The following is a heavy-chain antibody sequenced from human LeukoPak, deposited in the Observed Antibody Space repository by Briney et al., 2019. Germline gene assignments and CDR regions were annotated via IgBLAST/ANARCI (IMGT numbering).Heavy chain of an antibody. V-gene: IGHV3-33*01. CDR3: ARGGTVTTAEFDY. Sequence: GGSLRLSCAASGFTFSSYGMHWVRQAPGKGLEWVAVIWYDGSNKYYADSVKGRFTISRDNSKNTLYLQMNSLGAEDTAVYYCARGGTVTTAEFDYWGQGTLVTVSS. D-gene: IGHD4-17*01. CDR2: IWYDGSNK. J-gene: IGHJ4*02. CDR1: GFTFSSYG.